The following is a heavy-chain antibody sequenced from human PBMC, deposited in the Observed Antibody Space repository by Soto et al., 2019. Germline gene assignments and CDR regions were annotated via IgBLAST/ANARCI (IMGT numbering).Heavy chain of an antibody. D-gene: IGHD2-15*01. CDR2: IIPIFGTA. CDR3: ARGGLGYCSGGSCYASDY. V-gene: IGHV1-69*12. J-gene: IGHJ4*02. CDR1: GGTFSSYA. Sequence: QVQLVQSGAEVKKPGSSVKVSCKASGGTFSSYAISWVRQAPGQGLEWMGGIIPIFGTANYAQKFQGRVKNTADESTSTAYMELSSLRSEDTAVYYCARGGLGYCSGGSCYASDYWGQGTLVTVSS.